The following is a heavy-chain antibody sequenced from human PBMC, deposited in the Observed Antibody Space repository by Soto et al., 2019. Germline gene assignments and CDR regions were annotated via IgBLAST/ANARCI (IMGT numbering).Heavy chain of an antibody. CDR1: GFTFSSYG. CDR3: AMSEGLQPRF. D-gene: IGHD3-3*01. Sequence: QVQLVESGGGVVQPGTSLRLSCAASGFTFSSYGMHWVRQAPGKGLEWVAVIWYDGSIKYYADSVRGRFTISRDNSKNTLYLQMNSLRVEDTAVYYCAMSEGLQPRFWGQGTLATVSS. J-gene: IGHJ4*02. CDR2: IWYDGSIK. V-gene: IGHV3-33*01.